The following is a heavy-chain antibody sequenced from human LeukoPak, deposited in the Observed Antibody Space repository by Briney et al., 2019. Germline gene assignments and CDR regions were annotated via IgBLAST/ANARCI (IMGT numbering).Heavy chain of an antibody. CDR2: INPNSGGT. D-gene: IGHD3-9*01. CDR1: GCTFTGYY. J-gene: IGHJ4*02. V-gene: IGHV1-2*06. CDR3: ARVLRYFDWLLPDY. Sequence: ASVKVSCKASGCTFTGYYMHWVRQAPGQGLEWMGRINPNSGGTNYAQKFQGRVTMTRDTSISTAYMELSRLRSDDTAVYYCARVLRYFDWLLPDYWGQGTLVTVSS.